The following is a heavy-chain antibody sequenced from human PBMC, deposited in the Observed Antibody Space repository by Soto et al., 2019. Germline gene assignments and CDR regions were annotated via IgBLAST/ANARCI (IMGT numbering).Heavy chain of an antibody. CDR3: AKRLDQWLNYFDY. V-gene: IGHV3-23*01. Sequence: EVQLLESGGGLVQPGGSLRLSCAASGFTFSSYAMSWVRQAPGKGLERVSAISGSGGSTYYADSVKGRFTISRDNSKNTLYLQMNSLRAEDTAVYYCAKRLDQWLNYFDYWGQGTLVTVSS. D-gene: IGHD6-19*01. J-gene: IGHJ4*02. CDR1: GFTFSSYA. CDR2: ISGSGGST.